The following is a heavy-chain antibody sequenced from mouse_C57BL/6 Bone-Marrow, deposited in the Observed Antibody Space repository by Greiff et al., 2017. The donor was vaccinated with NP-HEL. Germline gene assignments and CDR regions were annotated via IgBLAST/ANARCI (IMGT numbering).Heavy chain of an antibody. J-gene: IGHJ2*01. V-gene: IGHV3-6*01. CDR3: ARGYDGYFY. CDR1: GYSITSGYY. Sequence: ESGPGLVKPSQSLSLTCSVTGYSITSGYYWNWIRQFPGNKLEWMGYISYDGSNNYNPSLKNRISITRDTSKNQFFLKLNSVTTEDTATYYCARGYDGYFYWGQGTTLTVSS. CDR2: ISYDGSN. D-gene: IGHD2-3*01.